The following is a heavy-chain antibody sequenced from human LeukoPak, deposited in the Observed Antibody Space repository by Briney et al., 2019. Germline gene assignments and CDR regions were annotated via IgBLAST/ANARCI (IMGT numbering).Heavy chain of an antibody. CDR2: IYHSGST. D-gene: IGHD2-2*01. J-gene: IGHJ6*02. CDR1: GGSISSSNW. V-gene: IGHV4-4*02. CDR3: ARGVPAAIYYYYGMDV. Sequence: SGTLPLTCAVSGGSISSSNWWSWVRQPPGQGLEWIGEIYHSGSTNYNPSLKSRVTISVDKSKNQFSLKLSSVTAADTAVYYCARGVPAAIYYYYGMDVWGQGTTVTVSS.